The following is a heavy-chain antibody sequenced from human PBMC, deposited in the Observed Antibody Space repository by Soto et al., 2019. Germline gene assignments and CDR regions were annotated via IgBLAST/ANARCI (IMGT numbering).Heavy chain of an antibody. CDR1: GGSISSSNYY. CDR2: IYYSGST. J-gene: IGHJ4*02. V-gene: IGHV4-39*01. Sequence: SETLSLTCTVSGGSISSSNYYWGWIRQPPGKGLEWIGTIYYSGSTYYNPSLKSRVTISVDTSKNQFSLKLSSVTAADTAVHYCVSSGYCSGGSCYPNYFDYWGQGTLVTVSS. CDR3: VSSGYCSGGSCYPNYFDY. D-gene: IGHD2-15*01.